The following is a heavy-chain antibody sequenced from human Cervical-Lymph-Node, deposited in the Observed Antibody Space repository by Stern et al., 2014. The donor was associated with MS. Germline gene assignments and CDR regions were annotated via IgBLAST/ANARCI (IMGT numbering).Heavy chain of an antibody. CDR2: ISPLFGTA. CDR1: GGSFSTIN. CDR3: VRDQAGIAAS. D-gene: IGHD6-13*01. J-gene: IGHJ4*02. V-gene: IGHV1-69*01. Sequence: VQLVQSGAEVKKPGSSVKVSCKTSGGSFSTINISWVRQAPGHRLEWLGGISPLFGTANYAQKVQGRVTITADESTSTVNMEMSGLRSQDTAVYYCVRDQAGIAASWGQGTLVTVSS.